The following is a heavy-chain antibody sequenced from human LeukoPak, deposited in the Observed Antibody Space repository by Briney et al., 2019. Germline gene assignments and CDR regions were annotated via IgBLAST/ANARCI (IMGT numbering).Heavy chain of an antibody. D-gene: IGHD4-11*01. Sequence: SSVKVSCKASGGTFSSYAISWVRQAPGQGLEWMGRIIPILGIANYAQKFQGRVTITADKSTSTAYMELSSLRSEDTAVYYCARGDPTVRYGMDVWGQGTTVTVSS. J-gene: IGHJ6*02. CDR1: GGTFSSYA. CDR2: IIPILGIA. V-gene: IGHV1-69*04. CDR3: ARGDPTVRYGMDV.